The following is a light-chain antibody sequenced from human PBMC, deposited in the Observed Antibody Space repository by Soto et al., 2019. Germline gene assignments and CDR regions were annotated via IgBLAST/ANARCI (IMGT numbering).Light chain of an antibody. CDR3: CSYAGSQTYV. Sequence: QSALPQPASVSGSPGQSITISCSGTSSDVGNYNYVTWYQQHAGKAPKLMIFEVSDRRSGVSNRFSGSKSGNTASLTISGLQAEDEADYYCCSYAGSQTYVFRTGTKLTVL. CDR2: EVS. J-gene: IGLJ1*01. CDR1: SSDVGNYNY. V-gene: IGLV2-14*01.